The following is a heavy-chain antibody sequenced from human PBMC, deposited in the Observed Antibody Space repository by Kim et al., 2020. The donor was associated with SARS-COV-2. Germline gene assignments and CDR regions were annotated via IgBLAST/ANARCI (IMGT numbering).Heavy chain of an antibody. CDR3: ARDRAAAGY. V-gene: IGHV3-7*01. D-gene: IGHD6-25*01. CDR2: GSEI. Sequence: GSEINYAESEKGRFTIARDNAKNPLYLQMSSLRNENTAIYYCARDRAAAGYWSQGTLVTVSS. J-gene: IGHJ4*02.